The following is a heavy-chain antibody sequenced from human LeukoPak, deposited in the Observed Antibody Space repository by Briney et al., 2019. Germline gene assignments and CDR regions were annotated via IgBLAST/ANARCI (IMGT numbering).Heavy chain of an antibody. J-gene: IGHJ4*02. V-gene: IGHV4-31*03. Sequence: PSETLSLTCIVYGGSFSDYCWSWIRQHPGKGLEWIGYIYYSGSTYYNPSLKSRVTISVDTSKNQFSLKLSSVTAADTAVYYCARVGRDSSGYYYVSYYFDYWGQGTLVTVSS. CDR1: GGSFSDYC. CDR2: IYYSGST. CDR3: ARVGRDSSGYYYVSYYFDY. D-gene: IGHD3-22*01.